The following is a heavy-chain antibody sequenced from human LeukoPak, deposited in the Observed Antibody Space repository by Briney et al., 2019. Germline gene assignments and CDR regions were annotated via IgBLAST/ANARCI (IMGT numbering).Heavy chain of an antibody. CDR2: IIPILGIA. V-gene: IGHV1-69*04. CDR1: GGTFSSYA. CDR3: ARGAGFRGVINPYNYYGMDV. D-gene: IGHD3-10*01. Sequence: SVEVSCKASGGTFSSYAISWVRQAPGQGLEWMGRIIPILGIANYAQKFQGRVTITADKSTSTAYMELSSLRSEDTAVYYCARGAGFRGVINPYNYYGMDVWGQGTTVTVSS. J-gene: IGHJ6*02.